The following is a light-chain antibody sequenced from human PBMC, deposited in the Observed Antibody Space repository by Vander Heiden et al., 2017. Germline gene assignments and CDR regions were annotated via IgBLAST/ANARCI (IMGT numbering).Light chain of an antibody. CDR1: SSNIGSNP. V-gene: IGLV1-44*01. J-gene: IGLJ2*01. CDR2: SNN. Sequence: QSVLTQPPSASGTPGQRVTISCSGSSSNIGSNPVNWYQQLPGTAPKLLIYSNNQRPSGVPARFSGSKSGTSASLAISGLQSEDEADYYCAAWDDSLEVVFGGGTKLTVL. CDR3: AAWDDSLEVV.